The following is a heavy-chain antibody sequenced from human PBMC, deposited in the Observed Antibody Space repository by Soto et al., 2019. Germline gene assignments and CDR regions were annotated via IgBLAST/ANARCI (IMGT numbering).Heavy chain of an antibody. V-gene: IGHV3-20*04. Sequence: EVQLVESGGGVVRPGGSLTLSCAASGFTFDDYGMSWVRQVPGKGLEWVSGINWNGGRTGYADSMKGRFTISRDNAXNXLXXQMNSLRAEDTALYYCAKVTSGGGNGYSMLNGFDIWGQGTMVTVSS. CDR1: GFTFDDYG. D-gene: IGHD2-15*01. CDR2: INWNGGRT. J-gene: IGHJ3*02. CDR3: AKVTSGGGNGYSMLNGFDI.